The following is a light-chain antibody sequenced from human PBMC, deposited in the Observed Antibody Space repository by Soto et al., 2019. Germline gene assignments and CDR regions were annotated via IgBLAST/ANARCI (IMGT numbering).Light chain of an antibody. CDR3: QQLYSYPRT. CDR2: AAS. Sequence: IQLTQSPSSLSASVGDRVPITCRASQGISSYLAWYQQKPGKAPKLLIYAASTLQSGVPARFSGSGSGTGFTLTISSLQPEDVATYYCQQLYSYPRTFGQGTKVDIK. J-gene: IGKJ1*01. CDR1: QGISSY. V-gene: IGKV1-9*01.